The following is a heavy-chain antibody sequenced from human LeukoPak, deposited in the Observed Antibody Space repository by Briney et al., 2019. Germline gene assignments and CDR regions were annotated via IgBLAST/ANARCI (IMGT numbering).Heavy chain of an antibody. J-gene: IGHJ6*02. D-gene: IGHD3-9*01. CDR2: INPSSGGT. Sequence: ASVKVSCKASGYTFTGYYMHWVRQAPGQGLEWMGWINPSSGGTNYAQKFQGRVTMTRNTSISTAYMELSSLRSEDTAVYYCARVSALRYFDWLDYYYYGMDVWGQGTTVTVSS. CDR3: ARVSALRYFDWLDYYYYGMDV. CDR1: GYTFTGYY. V-gene: IGHV1-2*02.